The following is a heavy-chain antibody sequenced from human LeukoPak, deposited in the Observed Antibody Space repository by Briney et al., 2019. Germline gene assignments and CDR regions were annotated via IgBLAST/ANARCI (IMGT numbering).Heavy chain of an antibody. Sequence: ASVKVSCKASGYTFTSYGISWVRQAPGQGLEWMGWISSYNGNTNYAQKLQGRVTMTKDTSTSTAYMELRSLRSDDTAVYYCARDWGFGELFGAFDMWGQGTMVSVSS. D-gene: IGHD3-10*01. CDR2: ISSYNGNT. V-gene: IGHV1-18*01. J-gene: IGHJ3*02. CDR1: GYTFTSYG. CDR3: ARDWGFGELFGAFDM.